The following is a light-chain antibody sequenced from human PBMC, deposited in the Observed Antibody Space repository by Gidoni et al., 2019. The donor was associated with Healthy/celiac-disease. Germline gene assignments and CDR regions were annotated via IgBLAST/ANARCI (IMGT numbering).Light chain of an antibody. CDR2: DVT. V-gene: IGLV2-14*03. Sequence: QSALTQPASVSGSPGQSITISCTGSSSDIADYDFVSWYQQHPGEAPQLVIYDVTNRPSGIPDRFSGFKSGNTASLTISGLQAEDEADYYCSSYSITAPVVFGGGTRLTVL. J-gene: IGLJ3*02. CDR3: SSYSITAPVV. CDR1: SSDIADYDF.